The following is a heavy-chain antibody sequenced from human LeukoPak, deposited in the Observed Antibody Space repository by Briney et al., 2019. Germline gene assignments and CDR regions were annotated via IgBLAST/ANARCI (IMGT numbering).Heavy chain of an antibody. CDR2: ISNSGGST. J-gene: IGHJ4*02. D-gene: IGHD3-22*01. CDR3: ATGGGFYYGH. CDR1: GFTFSNYA. Sequence: GGSLRLSCAASGFTFSNYAMSWVRQAPGKGLEWVSTISNSGGSTYSADSMKGRFTISRDNSKNTLFLQMSGLGAEDTAVYYCATGGGFYYGHWGQGTLVTVSS. V-gene: IGHV3-23*01.